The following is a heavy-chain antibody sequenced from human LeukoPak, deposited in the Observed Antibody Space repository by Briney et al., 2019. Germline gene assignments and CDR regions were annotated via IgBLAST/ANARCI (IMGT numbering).Heavy chain of an antibody. V-gene: IGHV3-23*01. Sequence: PGGSLRLSCAASGFTFSGFAMMWLRQAPGKGLEWVSAISGSGGSTYYADSVKGRFTISRDNSKNTLYLQMNSLRAEDTAVYYCAKAYSSSWYFLDYWGQGTLVTVSS. D-gene: IGHD6-13*01. CDR3: AKAYSSSWYFLDY. CDR2: ISGSGGST. CDR1: GFTFSGFA. J-gene: IGHJ4*02.